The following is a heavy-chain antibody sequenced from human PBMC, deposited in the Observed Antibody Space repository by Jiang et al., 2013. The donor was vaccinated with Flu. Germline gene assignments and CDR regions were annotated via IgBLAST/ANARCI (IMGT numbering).Heavy chain of an antibody. V-gene: IGHV3-21*01. D-gene: IGHD1-26*01. Sequence: VQLLESGGGLVKPGGSLRLSCAASGFTFSSYSMNWVRQAPGKGLEWVSSISSSSSYTYYADSVKGRFTISRDNAKNSLYLQMNSLRAEDTAVYYCARGATLLFDYWGQGTLVTVSS. CDR1: GFTFSSYS. J-gene: IGHJ4*02. CDR3: ARGATLLFDY. CDR2: ISSSSSYT.